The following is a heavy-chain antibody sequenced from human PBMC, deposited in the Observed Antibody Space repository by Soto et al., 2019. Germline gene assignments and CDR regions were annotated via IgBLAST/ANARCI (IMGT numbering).Heavy chain of an antibody. J-gene: IGHJ6*03. CDR3: ARGGRGGYYKDA. Sequence: GGSLRLSCAASGFTFSNYWIHWVRQAPGKGLVWVSRIKSDGSITNYADSVKGRFTISRDNAKNTVYVEMNSLRAEDTAVYYCARGGRGGYYKDAWGKGTTVTISS. V-gene: IGHV3-74*01. CDR1: GFTFSNYW. CDR2: IKSDGSIT. D-gene: IGHD3-10*01.